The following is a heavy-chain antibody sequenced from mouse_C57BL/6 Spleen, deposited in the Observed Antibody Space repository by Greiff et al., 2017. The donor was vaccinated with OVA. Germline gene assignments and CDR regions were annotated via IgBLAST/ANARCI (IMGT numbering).Heavy chain of an antibody. Sequence: VQLQQSGAELARPGASVKLSCKASGYTFTSYGISWVKQRTGQGLEWIGEIYPRSGNTYYNEKFKGKATLTADKSSSTAYMELRSLTSEDSAVYFCARESNYYGSSLYAMDYWGQGTSVTVSS. CDR3: ARESNYYGSSLYAMDY. CDR1: GYTFTSYG. D-gene: IGHD1-1*01. J-gene: IGHJ4*01. CDR2: IYPRSGNT. V-gene: IGHV1-81*01.